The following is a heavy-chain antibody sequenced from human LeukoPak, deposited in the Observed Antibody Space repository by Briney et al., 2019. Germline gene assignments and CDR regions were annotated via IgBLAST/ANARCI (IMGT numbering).Heavy chain of an antibody. CDR3: ARDVRDEYSSGWYPIGY. D-gene: IGHD6-19*01. Sequence: EGSLRLSCAASGFTFSSYWMSWVRQAPGKGLEWVSSISSGGRYVYYADSVKGRFTISRDNAKNSLYLQMNSLRAEDTAVYYCARDVRDEYSSGWYPIGYWGQGTLVTVSS. CDR2: ISSGGRYV. CDR1: GFTFSSYW. V-gene: IGHV3-21*01. J-gene: IGHJ4*02.